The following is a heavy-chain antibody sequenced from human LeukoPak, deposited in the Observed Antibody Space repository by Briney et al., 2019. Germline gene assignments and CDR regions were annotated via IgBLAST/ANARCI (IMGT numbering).Heavy chain of an antibody. D-gene: IGHD2-8*01. J-gene: IGHJ4*02. CDR2: IYSAGNT. CDR3: ARVVGAGDTNGYPDY. V-gene: IGHV3-53*01. Sequence: GGSLRLSCTVSGFTVSSNSMSWVRQAPGKGLEWVSFIYSAGNTHYSDSVKGRFTISIDNSKNTLYLQMNSLRAEDTAVYYCARVVGAGDTNGYPDYWGQGTLVTVSS. CDR1: GFTVSSNS.